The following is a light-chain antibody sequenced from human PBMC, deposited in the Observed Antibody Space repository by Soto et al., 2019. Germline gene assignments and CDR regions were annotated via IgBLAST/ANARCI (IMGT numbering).Light chain of an antibody. CDR1: SSDVGGYNY. J-gene: IGLJ2*01. CDR2: DVS. V-gene: IGLV2-14*03. Sequence: QSALTQPASVSGSPGQSITISCTGTSSDVGGYNYVSWYQQHPGKAPKLIIYDVSKWPSGVSNRFSGSKSGNTASLTISGLQAEDEADYYCSSYASSSTVVFSGGTKLTVL. CDR3: SSYASSSTVV.